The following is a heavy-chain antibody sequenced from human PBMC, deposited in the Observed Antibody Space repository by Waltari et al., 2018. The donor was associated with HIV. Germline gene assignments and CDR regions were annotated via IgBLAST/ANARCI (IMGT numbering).Heavy chain of an antibody. V-gene: IGHV1-69*01. J-gene: IGHJ6*03. Sequence: QVQLVQSGAEVKKPGSSVKVSCKASGGTFSSYAISWVRQAPGQGHEWMGGIIPIFGTANDAQKFQGRVKITADESTSTAYMELSSLRSEDTAVYYCARGVVPAAILDYYYMDVWGKGTTVTVSS. D-gene: IGHD2-2*02. CDR3: ARGVVPAAILDYYYMDV. CDR1: GGTFSSYA. CDR2: IIPIFGTA.